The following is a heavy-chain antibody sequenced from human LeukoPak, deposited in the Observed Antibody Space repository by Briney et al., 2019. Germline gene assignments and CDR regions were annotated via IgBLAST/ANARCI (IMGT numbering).Heavy chain of an antibody. CDR2: SSVYNGNT. CDR1: GYTLTIYG. V-gene: IGHV1-18*01. CDR3: ARVMGTGDDY. J-gene: IGHJ4*02. Sequence: GASVTVSCMASGYTLTIYGISWGRHGPGPGQEWKGCSSVYNGNTNYAQKLQSRVTMTTDTSTSTAYMELRSVRSDDTAVYYCARVMGTGDDYWGQGTLVTVSS. D-gene: IGHD7-27*01.